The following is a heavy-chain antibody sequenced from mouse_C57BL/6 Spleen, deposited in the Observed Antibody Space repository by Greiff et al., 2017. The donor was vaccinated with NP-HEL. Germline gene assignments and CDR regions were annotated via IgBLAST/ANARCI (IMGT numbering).Heavy chain of an antibody. CDR1: GYTFTDYY. D-gene: IGHD2-5*01. V-gene: IGHV1-84*01. J-gene: IGHJ4*01. CDR3: ARGSNGAMDY. Sequence: LQESGPELVKPGASVKISCKASGYTFTDYYINWVKQRPGQGLGWIGWIYPGSGNTKYNEKFKGKATLTVDTSSSTAYMQLSSLTSEDSAVYFCARGSNGAMDYWGQGTSVTVSS. CDR2: IYPGSGNT.